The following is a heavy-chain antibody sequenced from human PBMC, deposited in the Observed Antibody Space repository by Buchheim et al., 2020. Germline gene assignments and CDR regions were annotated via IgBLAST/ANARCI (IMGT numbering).Heavy chain of an antibody. D-gene: IGHD2-21*01. J-gene: IGHJ5*02. V-gene: IGHV4-39*01. Sequence: QVHLHESGPGLVKPSETLSLTCNVSGDSINSGRIFWGWVRQPPGKGLEWIASIYHGGTTYYNPSLMSRVSISADISNNQISLKMTSVTAADTALYYCARLLTSFAIPGATHWIDPWGQGTL. CDR3: ARLLTSFAIPGATHWIDP. CDR2: IYHGGTT. CDR1: GDSINSGRIF.